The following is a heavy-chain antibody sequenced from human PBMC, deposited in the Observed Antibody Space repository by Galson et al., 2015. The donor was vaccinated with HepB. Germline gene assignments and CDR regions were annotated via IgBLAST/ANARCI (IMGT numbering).Heavy chain of an antibody. CDR1: GFTFSGSA. D-gene: IGHD6-19*01. CDR2: IRSKNNNYAT. Sequence: SLRLSCAASGFTFSGSAIHWVRQASGKGPEWVGRIRSKNNNYATSYVPSLKGRFTISRDDSKNMAYLHMKSLKTEDTAVYNCTRLGDLSGYSSRWGQGTLVTVSS. J-gene: IGHJ4*02. V-gene: IGHV3-73*01. CDR3: TRLGDLSGYSSR.